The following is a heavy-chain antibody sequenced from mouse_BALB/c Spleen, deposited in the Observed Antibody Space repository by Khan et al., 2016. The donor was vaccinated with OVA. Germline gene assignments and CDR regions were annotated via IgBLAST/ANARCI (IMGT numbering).Heavy chain of an antibody. V-gene: IGHV1-18*01. Sequence: VQLKQSGPELVKAGTSVKISCKASGYTFTDYNMDWVKQSHGKSLEWIGDINPNNGDTFYTQNFKGKATLTVDKSSSTAFMELRSLTSEDTAVYYGARTGYGSLGYWGQGTTLTVSS. J-gene: IGHJ2*01. D-gene: IGHD1-1*01. CDR3: ARTGYGSLGY. CDR2: INPNNGDT. CDR1: GYTFTDYN.